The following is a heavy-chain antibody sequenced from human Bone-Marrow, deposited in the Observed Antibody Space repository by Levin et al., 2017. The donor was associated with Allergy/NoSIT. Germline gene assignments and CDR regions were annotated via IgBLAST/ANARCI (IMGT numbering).Heavy chain of an antibody. CDR1: GFTFSSYG. CDR3: AKDLLLYCSSTSCFDAFDI. D-gene: IGHD2-2*01. CDR2: ISYDGSNK. Sequence: GGSLRLSCAASGFTFSSYGMHWVRQAPGKGLEWVAVISYDGSNKYYADSVKGRFTISRDNSKNTLYLQMNSLRAEDTAVYYCAKDLLLYCSSTSCFDAFDIWGQGTMVTVSS. J-gene: IGHJ3*02. V-gene: IGHV3-30*18.